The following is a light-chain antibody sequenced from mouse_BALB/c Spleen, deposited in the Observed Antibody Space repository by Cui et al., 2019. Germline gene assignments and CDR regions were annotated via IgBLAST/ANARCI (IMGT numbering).Light chain of an antibody. V-gene: IGKV12-98*01. CDR2: AAT. CDR1: QTIGTW. Sequence: DIQMTQSPASQSASLGESVTIKCLASQTIGTWLAWYQQKPGKSPQLLIYAATSLADGVPSRFSGSGSGTKFSFKISSLQAEDFVSYYCQQHYSTPYTFGGGTKLEIK. CDR3: QQHYSTPYT. J-gene: IGKJ2*01.